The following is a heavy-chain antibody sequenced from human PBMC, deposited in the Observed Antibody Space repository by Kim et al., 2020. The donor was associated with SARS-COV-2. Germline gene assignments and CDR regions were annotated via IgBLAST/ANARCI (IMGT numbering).Heavy chain of an antibody. CDR2: ISYDGSNK. D-gene: IGHD6-13*01. CDR3: AKAGSFSSSWHLDY. V-gene: IGHV3-30*18. J-gene: IGHJ4*02. Sequence: GGSLRLSCAASGFTFSSYGMHWVRQAPGKGLEWVAVISYDGSNKYYADSVKGRFTISRDNSKNTLYLQMNSLRAEDTAVYYCAKAGSFSSSWHLDYWGQGTLVTVSS. CDR1: GFTFSSYG.